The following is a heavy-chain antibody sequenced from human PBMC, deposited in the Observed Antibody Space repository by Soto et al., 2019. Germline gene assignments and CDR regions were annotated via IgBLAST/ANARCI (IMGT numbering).Heavy chain of an antibody. V-gene: IGHV2-70*01. CDR3: ARIRSGYSYGYYYYYGMDV. Sequence: SGPTLVNPTQTLTLTCTFSGFSLSTSGMCVSWIRQPPGKALEWLALIDWDDDKYYSTSLKTRLTISKDTSKNQVVLTMTNMDPVDTATYYCARIRSGYSYGYYYYYGMDVWGQGTTVTVSS. CDR2: IDWDDDK. CDR1: GFSLSTSGMC. D-gene: IGHD5-18*01. J-gene: IGHJ6*02.